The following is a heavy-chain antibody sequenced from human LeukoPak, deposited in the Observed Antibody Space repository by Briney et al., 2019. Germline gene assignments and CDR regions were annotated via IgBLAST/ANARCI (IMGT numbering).Heavy chain of an antibody. D-gene: IGHD3-3*01. J-gene: IGHJ4*02. Sequence: SETLSLTCTVSGGSVSSGSYYWSWIRQPPGKRLEWIAYIYYSGSTNYNPSLKSRVTISVDTSKNHFSLKLSSVTAADTAVYYCARLGAGPTYYDFWSGYSSFYFDYWGRGTLVTVSS. CDR1: GGSVSSGSYY. V-gene: IGHV4-61*03. CDR3: ARLGAGPTYYDFWSGYSSFYFDY. CDR2: IYYSGST.